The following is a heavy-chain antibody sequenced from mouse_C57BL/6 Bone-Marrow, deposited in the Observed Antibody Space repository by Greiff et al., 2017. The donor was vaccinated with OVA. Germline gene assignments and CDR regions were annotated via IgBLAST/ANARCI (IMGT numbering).Heavy chain of an antibody. CDR3: ARDNYGGSANGDV. Sequence: EVKLLESGAGLVKPGASLKLSCAASGFTFSSYAMSWVRQTPEKRLEWVATISDGGSYTYYPDNVKGRFTLSRDNATNTLYLQMSHLKSEDTAMYDCARDNYGGSANGDVGGAGTAITVSA. J-gene: IGHJ1*01. V-gene: IGHV5-4*01. D-gene: IGHD1-1*01. CDR1: GFTFSSYA. CDR2: ISDGGSYT.